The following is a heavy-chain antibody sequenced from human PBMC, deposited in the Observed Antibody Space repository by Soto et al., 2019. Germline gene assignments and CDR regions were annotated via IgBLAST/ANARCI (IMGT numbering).Heavy chain of an antibody. V-gene: IGHV3-53*01. CDR1: GLTVSGKKY. D-gene: IGHD1-1*01. CDR2: LYDVDGS. CDR3: ATWHEREHAYDV. Sequence: HPGGSLRLSXAASGLTVSGKKYVAWVRQAPGKGLEWVSALYDVDGSFYSDSVKGRFTTSSDSSKTTVYLQMNDLRPADTAVYYCATWHEREHAYDVWGQGTTVTVSS. J-gene: IGHJ3*01.